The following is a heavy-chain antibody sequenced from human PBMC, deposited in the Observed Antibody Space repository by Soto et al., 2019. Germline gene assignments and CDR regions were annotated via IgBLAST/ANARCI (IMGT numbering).Heavy chain of an antibody. CDR2: FGSAGDI. Sequence: GGSLRLSCAASGFPFNNYDMLWVRQAPGKGLEWVSTFGSAGDIYYSDSVRGRFTISRDNARKSLYLQMNSLRAADTAVYYCARGGPNWDYYFYGMDVWGQGTTVTAP. CDR1: GFPFNNYD. V-gene: IGHV3-13*01. J-gene: IGHJ6*02. CDR3: ARGGPNWDYYFYGMDV. D-gene: IGHD3-16*01.